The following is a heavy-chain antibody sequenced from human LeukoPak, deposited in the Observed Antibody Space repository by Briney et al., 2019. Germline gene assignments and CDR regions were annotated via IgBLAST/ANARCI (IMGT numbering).Heavy chain of an antibody. V-gene: IGHV3-13*04. CDR1: GFTFSSYD. CDR2: IGTAGDT. CDR3: ARGYYGSADS. Sequence: GGSLRLSCAASGFTFSSYDMHWVRQSTGKGLEWVSLIGTAGDTYYADSVKGRFTISRENAKNSLHLQMNSLRAGDTAVYYCARGYYGSADSWGRGTLVTVSS. D-gene: IGHD3-10*01. J-gene: IGHJ4*02.